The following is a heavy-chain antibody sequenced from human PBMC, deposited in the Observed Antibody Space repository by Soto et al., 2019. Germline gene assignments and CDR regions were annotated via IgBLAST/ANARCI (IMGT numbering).Heavy chain of an antibody. J-gene: IGHJ6*02. CDR1: GFTFSSYA. CDR2: ISYDGSNK. V-gene: IGHV3-30-3*01. Sequence: PGGSLRLSCAASGFTFSSYAMHWVRQAPGKGLEWVAVISYDGSNKYYADSVKGRFTTSRDRSKNTLYLQMNSLRAADTAVYYCAKDRLANPPYYYYYYGLDVWGQGTTVTVSS. CDR3: AKDRLANPPYYYYYYGLDV.